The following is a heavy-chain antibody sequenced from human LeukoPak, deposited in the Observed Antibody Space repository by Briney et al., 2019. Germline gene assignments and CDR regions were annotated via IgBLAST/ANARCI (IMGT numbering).Heavy chain of an antibody. V-gene: IGHV3-30*18. CDR3: AKDLPDMNYDILTGYLSD. CDR1: GFTFSSYG. CDR2: ISYDGSNK. J-gene: IGHJ4*02. D-gene: IGHD3-9*01. Sequence: PGGSPRLSCAASGFTFSSYGMHWVRQAPGKGLEWVAVISYDGSNKYYADSVKGRFTISRDNSKNTLYLQMNSLRAEDTAVYYCAKDLPDMNYDILTGYLSDWGQGTLVTVSS.